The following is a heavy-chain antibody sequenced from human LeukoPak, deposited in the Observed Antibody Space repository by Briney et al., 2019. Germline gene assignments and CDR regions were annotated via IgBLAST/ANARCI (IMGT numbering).Heavy chain of an antibody. V-gene: IGHV3-48*03. D-gene: IGHD2-21*02. Sequence: PGGSLRLSCAASGFTFSSYEMNWVRQAPGKGLELVSYISSSNSNIQYADSVKGRFTISRDNSKNSVYLQMNSLRAEDTAVYYCVRGCGGDCYWGRYWGQGTLVTVSS. J-gene: IGHJ4*02. CDR1: GFTFSSYE. CDR2: ISSSNSNI. CDR3: VRGCGGDCYWGRY.